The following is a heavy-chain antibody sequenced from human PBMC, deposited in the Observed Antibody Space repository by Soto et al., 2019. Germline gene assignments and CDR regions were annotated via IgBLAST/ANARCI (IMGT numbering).Heavy chain of an antibody. CDR3: ARGAAIRPSDFDY. D-gene: IGHD2-21*02. CDR1: GGTFSSYT. Sequence: SVKVSCKASGGTFSSYTISWVRQAPGQGLEWMGRIIPILGIANYAQKFQGRVTITADKSTSTAYMELSSLRSEDTAVYYCARGAAIRPSDFDYWGQGTLVTVSS. V-gene: IGHV1-69*02. J-gene: IGHJ4*02. CDR2: IIPILGIA.